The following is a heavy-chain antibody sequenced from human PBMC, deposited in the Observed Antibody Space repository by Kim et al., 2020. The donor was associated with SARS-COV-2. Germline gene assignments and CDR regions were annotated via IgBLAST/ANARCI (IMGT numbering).Heavy chain of an antibody. CDR3: ARDVQTVPENYFDY. CDR2: IWYDGSNK. CDR1: GFTFSSYG. V-gene: IGHV3-33*01. J-gene: IGHJ4*02. Sequence: GGSLRLSCAASGFTFSSYGMHWVRQAPGKGLEWVAVIWYDGSNKYYADSVKGRFTISRDNSKNTLYLQMNSLRAEDTAVYYCARDVQTVPENYFDYWGQGTLVTVSS. D-gene: IGHD4-4*01.